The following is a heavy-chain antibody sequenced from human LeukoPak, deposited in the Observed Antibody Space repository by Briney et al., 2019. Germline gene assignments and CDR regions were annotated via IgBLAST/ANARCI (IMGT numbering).Heavy chain of an antibody. CDR3: AKSDIVVVPAAAFDY. V-gene: IGHV3-23*01. CDR2: ISGSGGST. J-gene: IGHJ4*02. CDR1: GFTFSSYA. D-gene: IGHD2-2*01. Sequence: PGGSLRLSCAASGFTFSSYAMSWVCQAPGKGLEWVSAISGSGGSTYYADSVKGRFTISRDNSKNTLYLQMNSLRAEDTAVYYCAKSDIVVVPAAAFDYWGQGTLVTVSS.